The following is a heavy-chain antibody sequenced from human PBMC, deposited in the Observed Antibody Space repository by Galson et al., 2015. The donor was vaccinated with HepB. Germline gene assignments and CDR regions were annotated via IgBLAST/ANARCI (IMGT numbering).Heavy chain of an antibody. CDR1: GFAFSDFY. CDR3: ARVGDADYVDHSHFDY. Sequence: SLRLSCAASGFAFSDFYMSWIRQAPGKGLEWVSYISSSSTYTNYADFLNGRFTISRNNAKKSLYLQINSLRAEDTAVYYCARVGDADYVDHSHFDYWGQGTLVTVSS. D-gene: IGHD4-17*01. J-gene: IGHJ4*02. V-gene: IGHV3-11*06. CDR2: ISSSSTYT.